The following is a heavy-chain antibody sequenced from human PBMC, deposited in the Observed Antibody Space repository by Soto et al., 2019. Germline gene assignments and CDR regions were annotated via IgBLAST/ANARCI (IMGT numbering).Heavy chain of an antibody. CDR1: GWTFSGYY. Sequence: PSETLSLTCAVYGWTFSGYYWSWIRQPPGKGLEWIGEINHSGSTNYNPSLKSRVTISVDTSKNQFSLKLSSVTAADTAVYYCAGATYDFWSGYYYMDVWGKGTTVTVSS. V-gene: IGHV4-34*08. D-gene: IGHD3-3*01. CDR3: AGATYDFWSGYYYMDV. CDR2: INHSGST. J-gene: IGHJ6*03.